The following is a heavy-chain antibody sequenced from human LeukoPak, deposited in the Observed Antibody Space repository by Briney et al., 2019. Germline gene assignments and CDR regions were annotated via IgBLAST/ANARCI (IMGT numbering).Heavy chain of an antibody. J-gene: IGHJ6*02. D-gene: IGHD1-26*01. CDR1: GFTFKDYG. Sequence: PGGSLRLSCAATGFTFKDYGMHWVRQPPGKGLEWVSSINWNGGGTDYADSVKGRFTTSRDNAKNSLYLQLSSLRPEDTALYYCAKHMRATNTYSFFGLDVWAQGTTVTVSS. V-gene: IGHV3-9*01. CDR3: AKHMRATNTYSFFGLDV. CDR2: INWNGGGT.